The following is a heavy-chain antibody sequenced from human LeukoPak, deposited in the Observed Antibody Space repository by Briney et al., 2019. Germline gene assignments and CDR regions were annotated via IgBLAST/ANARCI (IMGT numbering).Heavy chain of an antibody. Sequence: ASVKVSCKASGDTFTSYGISWVRQAPGQGLEWMGWISAYNGNTNYAQKLQGRVTMTTDTSTSTAYMELRSLRSDDTAVYYCARDLGYDSSGYSDYWGQGTLVTVSS. CDR3: ARDLGYDSSGYSDY. V-gene: IGHV1-18*01. CDR2: ISAYNGNT. J-gene: IGHJ4*02. D-gene: IGHD3-22*01. CDR1: GDTFTSYG.